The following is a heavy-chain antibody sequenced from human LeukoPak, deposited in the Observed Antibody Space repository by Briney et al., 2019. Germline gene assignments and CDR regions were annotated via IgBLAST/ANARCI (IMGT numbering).Heavy chain of an antibody. D-gene: IGHD5-24*01. Sequence: ASVKVSCKASGYTFTNSYIHWVRQAPGQVLEWMGLINPDGGNTNYAQNFQGRVTLTRDTSTSTVYMELSSLRSEDTAIYYCARIRDGYNDAYDRWGQGTVVTVPS. CDR3: ARIRDGYNDAYDR. CDR2: INPDGGNT. CDR1: GYTFTNSY. J-gene: IGHJ3*01. V-gene: IGHV1-46*01.